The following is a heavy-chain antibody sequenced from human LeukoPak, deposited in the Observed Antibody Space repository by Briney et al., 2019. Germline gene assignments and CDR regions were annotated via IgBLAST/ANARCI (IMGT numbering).Heavy chain of an antibody. V-gene: IGHV4-4*07. CDR2: IYTSGST. D-gene: IGHD6-19*01. CDR3: ARGRRYSSGWPTPGWFDP. CDR1: GGSISSYY. J-gene: IGHJ5*02. Sequence: SETLSLTCTVSGGSISSYYWSWIRQPAGKGLEWIGRIYTSGSTNYNPSLKSRVTMSVDTSKNQFSLKLSSVTAADTAVYYCARGRRYSSGWPTPGWFDPWGQGTLVTVSS.